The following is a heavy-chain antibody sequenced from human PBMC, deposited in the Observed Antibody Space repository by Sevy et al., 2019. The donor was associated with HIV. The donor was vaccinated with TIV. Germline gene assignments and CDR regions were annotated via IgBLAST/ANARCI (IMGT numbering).Heavy chain of an antibody. CDR3: ARDCSSTSCLWGLDV. D-gene: IGHD2-2*01. J-gene: IGHJ6*02. V-gene: IGHV3-7*03. Sequence: GGSLRLSCAASGFTFSNFWMSWVRQAPGKGLEWVANIKRVGSEKYYMASVKGRFTISRDNAKKSMYLQMNSLRAEDTVIYFCARDCSSTSCLWGLDVWGQVTTVTVSS. CDR2: IKRVGSEK. CDR1: GFTFSNFW.